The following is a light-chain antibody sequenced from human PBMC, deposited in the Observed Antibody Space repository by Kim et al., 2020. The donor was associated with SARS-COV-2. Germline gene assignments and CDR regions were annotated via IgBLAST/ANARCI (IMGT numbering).Light chain of an antibody. CDR2: DAS. Sequence: LTPGERATLTCRACQSVSSFLAWYQQKPGQAPRLLIYDASNRATGIPARFSGSGSGTDFTLTISSLEPEDFAVFYCQQRGSWPPTFGQGTKVDIK. J-gene: IGKJ1*01. CDR3: QQRGSWPPT. V-gene: IGKV3-11*01. CDR1: QSVSSF.